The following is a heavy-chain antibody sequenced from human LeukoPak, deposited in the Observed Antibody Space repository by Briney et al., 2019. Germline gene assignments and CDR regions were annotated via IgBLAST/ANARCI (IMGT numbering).Heavy chain of an antibody. V-gene: IGHV6-1*01. CDR1: GDSVSSNSAA. CDR2: TYYRSKWNN. D-gene: IGHD3-10*01. CDR3: ARARGYFDL. Sequence: SQTLSLTCAISGDSVSSNSAAWSWIRQSPSRGLEWLGRTYYRSKWNNNYAISVKSRITINPDTSKNQFSLQLNSVTPEDTGVYYCARARGYFDLWGRGILVTVSS. J-gene: IGHJ2*01.